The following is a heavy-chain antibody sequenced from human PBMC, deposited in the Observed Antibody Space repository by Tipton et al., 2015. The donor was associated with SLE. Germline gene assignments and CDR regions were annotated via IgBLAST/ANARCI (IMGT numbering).Heavy chain of an antibody. Sequence: QVQLVQSGGGLVQPGESLRLSCAASGFTFSTYAMSWVRQAPGKGLEWVAVISFDGNHKYYADSVKGRFTISRDNSKNTLYLQMSSLRPDDTAVYYCARGYYYAMDVWGQGTTVTVSS. CDR2: ISFDGNHK. CDR3: ARGYYYAMDV. CDR1: GFTFSTYA. J-gene: IGHJ6*02. V-gene: IGHV3-30*04.